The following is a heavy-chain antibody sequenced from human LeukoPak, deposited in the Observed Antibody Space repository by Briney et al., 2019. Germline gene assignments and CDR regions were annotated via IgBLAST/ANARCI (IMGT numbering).Heavy chain of an antibody. V-gene: IGHV3-21*01. J-gene: IGHJ3*02. Sequence: GGSLRLSCAASGFTFSSYSMNWVRQAPGKGLEWVSSISSSSSCIYYADSVKGRFTISRDNAKNSLYLQMNSLRAEDTAVYYCARDPHYDYVWGSYRYAFDIWGQGTMVTVSS. CDR2: ISSSSSCI. CDR1: GFTFSSYS. D-gene: IGHD3-16*02. CDR3: ARDPHYDYVWGSYRYAFDI.